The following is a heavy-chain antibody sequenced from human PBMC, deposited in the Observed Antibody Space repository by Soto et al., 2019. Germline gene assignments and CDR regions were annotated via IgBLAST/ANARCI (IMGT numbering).Heavy chain of an antibody. J-gene: IGHJ4*02. Sequence: PGGSLRLSCAASGFTFSSFDMHWVRQATGKGLEWVSAIGAAGDTYYAGSVKGRSTISRENAKNSFYLQINNLRAGDTAVYYCARGSEWELVSATFDYWGQGTLVTVSS. CDR1: GFTFSSFD. V-gene: IGHV3-13*04. CDR3: ARGSEWELVSATFDY. CDR2: IGAAGDT. D-gene: IGHD1-26*01.